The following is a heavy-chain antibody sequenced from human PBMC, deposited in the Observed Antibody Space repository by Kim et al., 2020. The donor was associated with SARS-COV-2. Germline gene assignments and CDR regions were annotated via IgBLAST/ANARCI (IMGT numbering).Heavy chain of an antibody. J-gene: IGHJ4*02. CDR3: TSKYYYDTSGYYYADW. CDR1: GYSISSGYY. V-gene: IGHV4-38-2*01. D-gene: IGHD3-22*01. Sequence: ETLSLTCAVSGYSISSGYYWGWIRQPPGKGLEWIGSIHHSGSTYYNPSLKSRVIISIDTSKNQFSLRLNSVTAADTAVYYCTSKYYYDTSGYYYADWWGQGTLVTVSS. CDR2: IHHSGST.